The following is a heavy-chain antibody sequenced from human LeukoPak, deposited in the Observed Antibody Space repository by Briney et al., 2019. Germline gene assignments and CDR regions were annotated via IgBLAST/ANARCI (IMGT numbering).Heavy chain of an antibody. D-gene: IGHD3-3*01. CDR1: GFTFSSYG. J-gene: IGHJ6*02. CDR3: ARETDFYGMDV. CDR2: IWYDGSNK. V-gene: IGHV3-33*08. Sequence: QPGGSLRLSCAASGFTFSSYGMHWVRQAPGKGLEWVAVIWYDGSNKYYADSVKGRFTISRDNSKNTLYLQMNSLRAEDTAVYYCARETDFYGMDVWGQGTTVTVSS.